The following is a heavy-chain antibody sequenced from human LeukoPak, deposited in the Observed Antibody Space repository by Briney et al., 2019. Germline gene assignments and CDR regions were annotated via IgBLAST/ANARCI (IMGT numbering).Heavy chain of an antibody. V-gene: IGHV3-23*01. CDR1: GFTFSSYA. CDR2: ISGSGGST. CDR3: ARAHYYGDYEEYFDY. D-gene: IGHD4-17*01. J-gene: IGHJ4*02. Sequence: GGSLKLSCAASGFTFSSYAMSWVRQAPGKGLEWVSAISGSGGSTYYADSVKGRFTISRDNSKNTLYLQMNSLRAEDTAVYYCARAHYYGDYEEYFDYWGQGTLVTVSS.